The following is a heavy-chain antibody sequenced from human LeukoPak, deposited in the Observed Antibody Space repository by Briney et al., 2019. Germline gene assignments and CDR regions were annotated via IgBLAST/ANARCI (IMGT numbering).Heavy chain of an antibody. V-gene: IGHV4-39*01. Sequence: SETLSLTCTVSGGSISSSSYYWGWIRQPPGKGLEWIGSIYYSGSTYYNPSLKSRVTISVDTSKNQFSLKLSSVIAADTAVYYCATGEQQLAAFDYWGQGTLVTVSS. J-gene: IGHJ4*02. CDR1: GGSISSSSYY. CDR3: ATGEQQLAAFDY. CDR2: IYYSGST. D-gene: IGHD6-13*01.